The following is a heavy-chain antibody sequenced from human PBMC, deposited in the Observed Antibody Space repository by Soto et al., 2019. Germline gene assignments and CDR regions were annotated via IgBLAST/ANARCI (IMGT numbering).Heavy chain of an antibody. CDR1: GGIFTNNA. D-gene: IGHD3-16*01. Sequence: QVQVVQSGAEVKKPGSSVKVSCKVSGGIFTNNAISWVRQAPGQGLEWLGGVIPLFDTAYYAQIFRCRLRIATAGDTTAAYMELLGLTSAATAVYFCATVGLNDGYNFDHGLDVWGQGTTVTVS. J-gene: IGHJ6*02. CDR2: VIPLFDTA. CDR3: ATVGLNDGYNFDHGLDV. V-gene: IGHV1-69*01.